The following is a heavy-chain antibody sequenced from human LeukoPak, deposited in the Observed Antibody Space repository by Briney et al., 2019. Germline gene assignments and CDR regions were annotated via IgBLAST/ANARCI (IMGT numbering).Heavy chain of an antibody. CDR3: ARDLGGTAGEGAFDI. D-gene: IGHD3-16*01. Sequence: GGSLRLSCAASGFTVSSNYMSWVRQAPGKGLEWVSLIYSGVRTYYADSVEGRFTISRDNSKNTLYLQMNSLRAEDMAVYYCARDLGGTAGEGAFDIWGQGTTVTVSS. V-gene: IGHV3-66*02. CDR2: IYSGVRT. CDR1: GFTVSSNY. J-gene: IGHJ3*02.